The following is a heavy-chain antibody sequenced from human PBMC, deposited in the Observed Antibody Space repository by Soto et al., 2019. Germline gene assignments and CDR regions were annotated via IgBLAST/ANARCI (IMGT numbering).Heavy chain of an antibody. Sequence: ASVKVSCKASGYTFTTYGISWVRQAPGQGLEWMGWISAFNGYTNYAQKLQDRVTMTTDTSTTTAYMELRSLRSDDTAVYYCARAYTGTYYGDYWGQGTLVTVSS. J-gene: IGHJ4*02. V-gene: IGHV1-18*01. CDR1: GYTFTTYG. D-gene: IGHD1-26*01. CDR2: ISAFNGYT. CDR3: ARAYTGTYYGDY.